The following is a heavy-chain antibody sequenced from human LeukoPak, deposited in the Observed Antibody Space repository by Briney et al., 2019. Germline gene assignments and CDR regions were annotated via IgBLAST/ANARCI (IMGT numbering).Heavy chain of an antibody. Sequence: PSETLSLTCTVSGGSISSSSYYWGWIRQPPGKGLEWIGSIYYSGSTYYNPSLKSRVTISVDTSKNQFSLKLSSVTAADTAVYYCARGAGIVGAADYWGQGTLVTVSS. D-gene: IGHD1-26*01. CDR3: ARGAGIVGAADY. J-gene: IGHJ4*02. CDR1: GGSISSSSYY. V-gene: IGHV4-39*07. CDR2: IYYSGST.